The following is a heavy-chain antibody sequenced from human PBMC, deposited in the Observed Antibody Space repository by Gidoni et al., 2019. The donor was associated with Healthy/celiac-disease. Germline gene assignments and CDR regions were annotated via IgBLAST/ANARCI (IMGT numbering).Heavy chain of an antibody. D-gene: IGHD6-13*01. CDR2: ISWNSGSI. J-gene: IGHJ6*02. CDR3: AKDIRGSSSSWYLQDYYYGMDV. CDR1: GFTFDDYA. Sequence: EVQLVESGGGLVQPGRSLRLSCAASGFTFDDYALHWVRPAPGKGLEWVSGISWNSGSIGYADSVKGRFTISRDNAKNSLYLQMNSLRAEDTALYYCAKDIRGSSSSWYLQDYYYGMDVWGQGTTVTVSS. V-gene: IGHV3-9*01.